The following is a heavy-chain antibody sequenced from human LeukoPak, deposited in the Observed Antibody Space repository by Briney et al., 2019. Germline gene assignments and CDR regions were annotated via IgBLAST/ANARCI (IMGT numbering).Heavy chain of an antibody. D-gene: IGHD3-16*02. CDR2: IYYSGST. CDR1: GGSISSYY. V-gene: IGHV4-59*05. J-gene: IGHJ4*02. CDR3: ARLDDAYDYVWGSYRYYFDY. Sequence: SETLSLTCTVSGGSISSYYWSWIRQPPGKGLEWIGSIYYSGSTYYNPSLKSRVTISVDTSKNQFSLKLSSVTAADTAVYYCARLDDAYDYVWGSYRYYFDYWGQGTLVTVSS.